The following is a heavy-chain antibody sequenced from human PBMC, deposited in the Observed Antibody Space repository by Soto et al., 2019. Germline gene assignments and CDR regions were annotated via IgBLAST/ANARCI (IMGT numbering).Heavy chain of an antibody. D-gene: IGHD2-15*01. CDR1: GDSVSSNGAC. Sequence: SQTLSLTCVLSGDSVSSNGACWNWIRQSPSRGLQWLGRIYYRSKWFHDYAASVESRMSIKPDTSRNQFSLQLNYVTPEDTAVYYCARVHCSAGTCLDGLDFWGQGTTVTVSS. CDR3: ARVHCSAGTCLDGLDF. V-gene: IGHV6-1*01. J-gene: IGHJ6*02. CDR2: IYYRSKWFH.